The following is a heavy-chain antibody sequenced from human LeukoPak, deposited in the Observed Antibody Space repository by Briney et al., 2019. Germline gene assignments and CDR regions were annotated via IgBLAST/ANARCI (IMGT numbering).Heavy chain of an antibody. D-gene: IGHD3-10*01. CDR2: INPNSGGT. V-gene: IGHV1-2*02. CDR1: GYTFTGYY. J-gene: IGHJ5*02. CDR3: ARGITMVRGVIISPRVWFDP. Sequence: ASVKVSCKASGYTFTGYYMHWVRQAPGQGLEWMGWINPNSGGTNYAQKFQGRVTMTRDTSISTAHMELSRLRSDDTAVYYCARGITMVRGVIISPRVWFDPWGQGTLVTVSS.